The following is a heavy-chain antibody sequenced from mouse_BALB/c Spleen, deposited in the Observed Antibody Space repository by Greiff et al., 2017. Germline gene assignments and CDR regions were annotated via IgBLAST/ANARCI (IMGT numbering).Heavy chain of an antibody. D-gene: IGHD2-14*01. CDR1: GYTFTDYE. V-gene: IGHV1-15*01. J-gene: IGHJ4*01. CDR3: TRDYYRYDAAMDY. CDR2: IDPETGGT. Sequence: QVQLQQSGAELVRPGASVTLSCKASGYTFTDYEMHWVKQTPVHGLEWIGAIDPETGGTAYNQKFKGKATLTADKSSSTAYMELRSLTSEDSAVYYCTRDYYRYDAAMDYWGQGTSVTVSS.